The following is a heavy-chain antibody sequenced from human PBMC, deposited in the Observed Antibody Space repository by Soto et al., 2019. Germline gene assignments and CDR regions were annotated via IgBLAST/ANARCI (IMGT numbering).Heavy chain of an antibody. CDR2: ISYSGTT. V-gene: IGHV4-39*01. J-gene: IGHJ4*02. CDR3: ARNMGCSSTSCYTGIDY. D-gene: IGHD2-2*02. Sequence: WTWIRQPPGKGLEWVGSISYSGTTDYNPSLKSRVSLSVDTSKNQFSLKLRSVTAADTAVYYCARNMGCSSTSCYTGIDYWGQGTLVTVSS.